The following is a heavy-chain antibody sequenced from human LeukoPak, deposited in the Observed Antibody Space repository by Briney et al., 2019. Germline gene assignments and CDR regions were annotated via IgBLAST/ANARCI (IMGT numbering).Heavy chain of an antibody. CDR2: ISHDGHST. CDR3: AREYYSSFDY. CDR1: GFYFNPYW. Sequence: GESLRLSCVASGFYFNPYWMAWVRQAPGKGLEWVATISHDGHSTFYVDSVRGRFSISRDNAQNSLFLQMSSLRVDDTAVYYCAREYYSSFDYWGQGALVTVSS. D-gene: IGHD2-21*01. V-gene: IGHV3-7*01. J-gene: IGHJ4*02.